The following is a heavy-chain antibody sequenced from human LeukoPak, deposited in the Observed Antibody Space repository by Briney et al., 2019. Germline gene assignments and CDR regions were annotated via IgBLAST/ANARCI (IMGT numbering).Heavy chain of an antibody. D-gene: IGHD2-2*01. J-gene: IGHJ4*02. CDR1: GFTFSSYA. Sequence: GGSLRLSCAASGFTFSSYAMSWVRQAPGKGLEWVSAISGSGGSTYYADSVKGRFTISRDNSKNTLYLQMNSLRAEDTAVYYCAKYGARYLLLFSYVGYWGQGTLVTVSS. V-gene: IGHV3-23*01. CDR3: AKYGARYLLLFSYVGY. CDR2: ISGSGGST.